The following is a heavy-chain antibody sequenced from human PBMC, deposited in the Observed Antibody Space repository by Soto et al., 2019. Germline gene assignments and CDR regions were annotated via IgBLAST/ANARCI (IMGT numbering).Heavy chain of an antibody. V-gene: IGHV4-34*01. Sequence: PSETLSLTCAVYGGSFSGYYWSWIRQPPGKGLEWIGEINHSGSTNYNPSLKSRVTISVDTSKNQFSLKLSSVTAADTAVYYCASTPIPTNDYGDYPGGYYYYGMDVWGQGTTVTVSS. D-gene: IGHD4-17*01. CDR1: GGSFSGYY. CDR2: INHSGST. J-gene: IGHJ6*02. CDR3: ASTPIPTNDYGDYPGGYYYYGMDV.